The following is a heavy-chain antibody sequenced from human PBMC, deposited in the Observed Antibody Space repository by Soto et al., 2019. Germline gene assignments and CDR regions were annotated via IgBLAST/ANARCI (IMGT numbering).Heavy chain of an antibody. D-gene: IGHD3-22*01. J-gene: IGHJ6*02. V-gene: IGHV3-33*01. CDR2: IWYDGSNK. CDR1: GFTFSSYG. Sequence: QVQLVESGGGVVQPGRSLRLSCAASGFTFSSYGMHWVRQAPGKGLEWVAVIWYDGSNKYYADSVKGRFTISRDNSTNTLYLQMNSLRAEDTAVYYCARSYYYDSSGYFGSMDVWGQGTTVTVSS. CDR3: ARSYYYDSSGYFGSMDV.